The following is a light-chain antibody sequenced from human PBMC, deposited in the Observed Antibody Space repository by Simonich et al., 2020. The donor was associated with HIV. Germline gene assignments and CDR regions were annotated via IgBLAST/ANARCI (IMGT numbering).Light chain of an antibody. CDR3: CSYAGTSTVI. J-gene: IGLJ2*01. V-gene: IGLV2-23*01. CDR1: TSDVGSYNL. CDR2: EGR. Sequence: QSALTQPASVSGSPGQSITISCTGTTSDVGSYNLVSWYHQHPGKAPKLIIYEGRKRPSGVSDRFSGSKFGNTASLTISGLQAEDEADYYCCSYAGTSTVIFGGGTKLTVL.